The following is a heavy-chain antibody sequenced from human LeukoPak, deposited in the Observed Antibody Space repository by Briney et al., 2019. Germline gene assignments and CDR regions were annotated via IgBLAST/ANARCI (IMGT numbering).Heavy chain of an antibody. V-gene: IGHV3-7*04. CDR2: IKQDGSEK. CDR1: GFTFSGYW. J-gene: IGHJ4*02. CDR3: ARDGRYSGY. Sequence: GGSLRLSCAASGFTFSGYWMSWVRQAPGKGLEWVANIKQDGSEKHYVDSVKGRFTISRDSAENSLYLQMNSLRAEDTAVYYCARDGRYSGYWGQGTLVTVSS. D-gene: IGHD5-12*01.